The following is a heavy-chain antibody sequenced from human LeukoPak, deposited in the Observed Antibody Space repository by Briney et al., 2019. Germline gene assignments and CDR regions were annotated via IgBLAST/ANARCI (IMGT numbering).Heavy chain of an antibody. J-gene: IGHJ4*02. V-gene: IGHV3-21*01. D-gene: IGHD6-19*01. CDR2: ISSSSSYI. CDR3: ASGQAVAGTY. Sequence: GGSLRLSCAAPGFTFSSYSMNWVRQAPGKGLEWVSSISSSSSYIYYADSVKGRFTISRDNAKNSLYLQMNSLRAEDTAVYYCASGQAVAGTYWGQGTLVTVSS. CDR1: GFTFSSYS.